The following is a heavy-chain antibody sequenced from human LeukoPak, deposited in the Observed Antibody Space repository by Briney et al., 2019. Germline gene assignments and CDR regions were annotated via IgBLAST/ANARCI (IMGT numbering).Heavy chain of an antibody. D-gene: IGHD3-10*01. V-gene: IGHV1-3*01. Sequence: ASVKVSCKASGYTFTGYAMHWVRQAPGQRLEWMGWINAGNGNTKYSQKFQGRVTITRDTSASTAYMELSSLRSEDTAVYYCARDQLLWFGEPLGWFDPWGQGTLVTVSS. J-gene: IGHJ5*02. CDR3: ARDQLLWFGEPLGWFDP. CDR1: GYTFTGYA. CDR2: INAGNGNT.